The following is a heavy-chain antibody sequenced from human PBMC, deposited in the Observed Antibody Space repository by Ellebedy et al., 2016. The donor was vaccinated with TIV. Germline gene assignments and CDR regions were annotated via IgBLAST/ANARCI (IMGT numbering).Heavy chain of an antibody. J-gene: IGHJ6*02. CDR1: GYSFTSYW. Sequence: GESLKISXKGSGYSFTSYWIGWVRQMPGKGLEWMGIIYPGDSDTRYSPSFQGQVTISADKSISTAYLQWSSLKASDTAMYYCARQHPVVPAAIGDNYYGMDVWGQGTTVTVSS. CDR2: IYPGDSDT. CDR3: ARQHPVVPAAIGDNYYGMDV. V-gene: IGHV5-51*01. D-gene: IGHD2-2*01.